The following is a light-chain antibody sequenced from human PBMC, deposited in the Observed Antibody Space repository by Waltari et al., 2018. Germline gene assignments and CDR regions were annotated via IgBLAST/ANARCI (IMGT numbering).Light chain of an antibody. V-gene: IGLV2-14*03. Sequence: QSALTHPASVSGSPGQSITISCTGTASDVGGYNYVSWFQQPPGKAPKLMIYAVSARPSGVSDRFSGSKSGNTASLTISGLQAADEADYYCSSYSSSSSRVFGGGTRLTVL. CDR1: ASDVGGYNY. CDR3: SSYSSSSSRV. J-gene: IGLJ2*01. CDR2: AVS.